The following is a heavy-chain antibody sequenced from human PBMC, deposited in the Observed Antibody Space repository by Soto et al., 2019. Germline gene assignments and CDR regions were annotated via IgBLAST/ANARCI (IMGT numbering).Heavy chain of an antibody. CDR2: INPKSGGT. D-gene: IGHD2-21*02. CDR1: GYTFTDYY. V-gene: IGHV1-2*02. CDR3: ARSPGGGDCYSGICFGMDV. Sequence: QVHLVQSGAEVKKPGASVKVSCKASGYTFTDYYMYWVRQAPGQGLQWMGWINPKSGGTNYAQKFQGRVTMTGDTSINTVYMEFSRLRSDDTAVHYCARSPGGGDCYSGICFGMDVWGQGTTVTVSS. J-gene: IGHJ6*02.